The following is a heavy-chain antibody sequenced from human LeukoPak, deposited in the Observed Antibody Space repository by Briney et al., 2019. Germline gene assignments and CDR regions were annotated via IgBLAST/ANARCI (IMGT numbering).Heavy chain of an antibody. Sequence: PGGSLRLSCAASGFTFSSYSMSWVRQAPGKGLEWVSAISGSGGSTYYADSVKGRFTISRDNSKDTLYLQMNSLRAEDTAVYYCAKGPLSYYYYYMDVWGKGTTVTVSS. CDR3: AKGPLSYYYYYMDV. D-gene: IGHD5/OR15-5a*01. CDR2: ISGSGGST. J-gene: IGHJ6*03. CDR1: GFTFSSYS. V-gene: IGHV3-23*01.